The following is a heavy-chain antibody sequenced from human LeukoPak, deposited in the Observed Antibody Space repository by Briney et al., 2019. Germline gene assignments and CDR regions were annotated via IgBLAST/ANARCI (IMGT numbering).Heavy chain of an antibody. Sequence: GGSLRLSCAASGFTFSSYAMSWVRQAPGKGLEWVSAISGSGGSTYYADSVKGRFTISRDNSKNTLYLQMNSLRAEDTAVYYCAKDLEPSIAVAAYGCYFDYWGQGTLVTVSS. CDR3: AKDLEPSIAVAAYGCYFDY. V-gene: IGHV3-23*01. CDR2: ISGSGGST. J-gene: IGHJ4*02. D-gene: IGHD6-19*01. CDR1: GFTFSSYA.